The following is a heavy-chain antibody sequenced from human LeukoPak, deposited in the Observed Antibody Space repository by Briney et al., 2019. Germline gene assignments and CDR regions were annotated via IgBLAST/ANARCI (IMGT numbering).Heavy chain of an antibody. CDR2: IYHSGST. D-gene: IGHD6-13*01. V-gene: IGHV4-34*01. J-gene: IGHJ4*02. CDR3: ARLDDRAARIAVGRSSTWSSRRGFDY. Sequence: PSETLSLTCAVYNGSFSGYYWTWIRQPPGKGLEWIGEIYHSGSTNYNPSLKSRVTISVDTSKNQFSLKLNSVTAADTAVYYCARLDDRAARIAVGRSSTWSSRRGFDYWGQGTLVTVSS. CDR1: NGSFSGYY.